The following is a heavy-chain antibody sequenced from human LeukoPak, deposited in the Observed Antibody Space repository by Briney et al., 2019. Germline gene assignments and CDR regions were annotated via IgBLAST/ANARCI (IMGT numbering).Heavy chain of an antibody. V-gene: IGHV3-23*01. J-gene: IGHJ3*02. CDR2: ISASGGST. CDR3: AKGTWLYAFDI. Sequence: GGSLRLSCAASGFTFSSYAMSWVRRAPGKGLEWVSVISASGGSTYYADSVKGRFTISRDNSKNTLSLQMSSLRAEDTAVYYCAKGTWLYAFDIWGQGTMVTVSS. CDR1: GFTFSSYA. D-gene: IGHD6-19*01.